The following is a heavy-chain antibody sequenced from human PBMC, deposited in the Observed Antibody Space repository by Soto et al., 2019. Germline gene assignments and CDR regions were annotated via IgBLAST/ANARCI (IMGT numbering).Heavy chain of an antibody. Sequence: QVQLVESGGGVVQPGRSLRLSCAASGFIFSPYTMHWVRQTPGKGLEWVVVISYDGNDKYYADSVKGRFTISRDNSKNTLYLQMNSLRAEDTALYYCARGGGFCGADCYKGGIDYWGQGTLVTVSS. CDR1: GFIFSPYT. CDR3: ARGGGFCGADCYKGGIDY. V-gene: IGHV3-30-3*01. J-gene: IGHJ4*02. D-gene: IGHD2-21*02. CDR2: ISYDGNDK.